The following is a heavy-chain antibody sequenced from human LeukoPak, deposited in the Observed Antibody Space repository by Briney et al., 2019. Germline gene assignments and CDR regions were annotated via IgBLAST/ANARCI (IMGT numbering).Heavy chain of an antibody. V-gene: IGHV4-4*07. D-gene: IGHD6-13*01. J-gene: IGHJ4*02. CDR2: IYTSGST. CDR1: GGSTSSYY. CDR3: ASQYSSSWYLSKYFDY. Sequence: SGTLSLTCTVSGGSTSSYYWSWIRQPAGKGLEWIGRIYTSGSTNYNPSLKSRVTMSVDTSKNQFSLKLSSVTAADTAVYYCASQYSSSWYLSKYFDYWGQGTLVTVSS.